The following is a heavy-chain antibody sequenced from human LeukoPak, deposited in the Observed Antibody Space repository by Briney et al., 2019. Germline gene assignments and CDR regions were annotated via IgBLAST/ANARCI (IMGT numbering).Heavy chain of an antibody. Sequence: SETLSLTCTVSGGSISSYYWSWIRQPPGKGLEWIGYIYYSGSTNYNPSLESRVTISVDTSKNQFSLKLSSVTAADTAVYYCARRRRDGYNYLDYWGQGTLVTVSS. CDR2: IYYSGST. D-gene: IGHD5-24*01. CDR1: GGSISSYY. J-gene: IGHJ4*02. CDR3: ARRRRDGYNYLDY. V-gene: IGHV4-59*08.